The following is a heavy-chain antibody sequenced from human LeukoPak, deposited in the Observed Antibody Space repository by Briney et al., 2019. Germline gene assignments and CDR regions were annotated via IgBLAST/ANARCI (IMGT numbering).Heavy chain of an antibody. J-gene: IGHJ4*02. CDR2: ISGSGATT. D-gene: IGHD2-15*01. Sequence: GGSLRLSCAASGFTFSSYAMSWVRQAPGKGLEWVSAISGSGATTYYADSVKGRFTISRDNSKNTLYLQMNSLRAEDTAVYYCAKGSTSIVVVVASNYYFDYWGQGTLVTVSS. V-gene: IGHV3-23*01. CDR1: GFTFSSYA. CDR3: AKGSTSIVVVVASNYYFDY.